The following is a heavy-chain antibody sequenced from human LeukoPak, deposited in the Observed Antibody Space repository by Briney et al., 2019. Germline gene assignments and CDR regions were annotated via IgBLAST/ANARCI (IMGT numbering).Heavy chain of an antibody. CDR2: INHSGST. CDR3: ARSKGLAAAGKTRTFDY. V-gene: IGHV4-34*01. CDR1: GGSFSGYY. J-gene: IGHJ4*02. Sequence: PSETLSLTCAVYGGSFSGYYWSWIRQPPGKGLEWIGEINHSGSTNYNPSPKSRVTISVDTSKNQFSLKLSSVTAADTAVYYCARSKGLAAAGKTRTFDYWGQGTLVTVSS. D-gene: IGHD6-13*01.